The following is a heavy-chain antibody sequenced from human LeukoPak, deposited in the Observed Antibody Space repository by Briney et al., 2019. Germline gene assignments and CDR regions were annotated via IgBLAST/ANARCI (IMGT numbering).Heavy chain of an antibody. J-gene: IGHJ4*02. D-gene: IGHD6-13*01. V-gene: IGHV3-21*01. CDR3: ARDSIAAAGPRYFDY. CDR2: ISSSSSYI. Sequence: KPGGSLRLSCAASGFTFSSYSMNWVRQAPGKGLEWVSSISSSSSYIYYADSVKGRFTISRDNAKTSLYLQMNSLRAEDTAVYYCARDSIAAAGPRYFDYWGQGTLVTVSS. CDR1: GFTFSSYS.